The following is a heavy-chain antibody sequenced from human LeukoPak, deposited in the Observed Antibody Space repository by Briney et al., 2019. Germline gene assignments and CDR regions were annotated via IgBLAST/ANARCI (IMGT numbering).Heavy chain of an antibody. CDR1: GYTFTSYG. D-gene: IGHD2-2*01. J-gene: IGHJ5*02. Sequence: ASVKVSCKTSGYTFTSYGITWVRQATGQGLEWMGWMNPNSGNTGYAQKFQGRVTVTRNTSISTAYMELSSLRSEDTAVYYCARAIGCSSTSCYVNWFDPWGQGTLVTVSS. CDR3: ARAIGCSSTSCYVNWFDP. CDR2: MNPNSGNT. V-gene: IGHV1-8*02.